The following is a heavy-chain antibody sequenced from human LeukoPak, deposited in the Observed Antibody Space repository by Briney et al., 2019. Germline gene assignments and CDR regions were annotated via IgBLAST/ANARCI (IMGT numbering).Heavy chain of an antibody. CDR2: IRSKANSYAT. CDR1: GFTFSGSV. Sequence: GGSLRLSCAASGFTFSGSVMHWVRQASGKGPEWVGRIRSKANSYATAYAASVKGRFTISRDDSKNTAYLQMNSLKTEDTAVYYCTRPSGSYSNTDYWGQGPLVTVSS. D-gene: IGHD1-26*01. J-gene: IGHJ4*02. CDR3: TRPSGSYSNTDY. V-gene: IGHV3-73*01.